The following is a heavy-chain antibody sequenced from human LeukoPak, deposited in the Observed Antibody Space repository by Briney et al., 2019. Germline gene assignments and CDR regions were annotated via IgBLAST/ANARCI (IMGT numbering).Heavy chain of an antibody. Sequence: GSLRLSCTASGFKFADAPMHWVRQPPGEGLEWIALITWGATDSYYADSVKGRFTISRDDSRNTLYLQMNSLRSEDTALYYCAKDVSFRRGHNFDASDLWGLGTMVIVSS. V-gene: IGHV3-43*01. CDR3: AKDVSFRRGHNFDASDL. D-gene: IGHD5-24*01. CDR2: ITWGATDS. CDR1: GFKFADAP. J-gene: IGHJ3*01.